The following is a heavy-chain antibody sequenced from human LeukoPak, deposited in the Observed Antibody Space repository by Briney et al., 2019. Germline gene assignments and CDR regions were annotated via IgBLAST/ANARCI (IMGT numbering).Heavy chain of an antibody. CDR1: GFTFSSHW. V-gene: IGHV3-7*03. J-gene: IGHJ4*02. CDR3: ARNEKWGRDY. CDR2: IVQDGSQK. Sequence: GGSLRLSCEASGFTFSSHWMSWVRQAPGKGLEWVANIVQDGSQKYYVDSVKGRFTISRDNGKNSLYLQMNSLRAEDTAVYYCARNEKWGRDYWGQGTLVTVSS. D-gene: IGHD1-26*01.